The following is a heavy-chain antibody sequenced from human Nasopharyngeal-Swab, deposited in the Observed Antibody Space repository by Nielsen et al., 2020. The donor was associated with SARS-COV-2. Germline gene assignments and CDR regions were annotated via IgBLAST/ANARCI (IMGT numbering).Heavy chain of an antibody. CDR3: AKGGPPGSIAAALGYYYCMDV. D-gene: IGHD6-13*01. V-gene: IGHV3-23*01. CDR1: GFTFSSYA. CDR2: ISGSGGST. J-gene: IGHJ6*02. Sequence: GESLKISCAASGFTFSSYAMSWVRQAPGKGLEWVSTISGSGGSTYYADSVKGRFTISRDNSKNTLYLQMNSLRAEDTAVYYCAKGGPPGSIAAALGYYYCMDVWGQGTTVTVSS.